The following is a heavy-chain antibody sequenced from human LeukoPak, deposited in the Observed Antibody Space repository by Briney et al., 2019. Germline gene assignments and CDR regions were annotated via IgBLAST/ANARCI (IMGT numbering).Heavy chain of an antibody. CDR2: IRYDGSNK. CDR3: AKTGSSWYYY. D-gene: IGHD6-13*01. Sequence: GGSLRLSCAASGFTISTNYLSWVRQAPGKGLEWVAFIRYDGSNKYYADSVKGRFTISRDNSKNTLYLQMNSLRAEDTAVYYCAKTGSSWYYYWGQGTLVTVSS. CDR1: GFTISTNY. V-gene: IGHV3-30*02. J-gene: IGHJ4*02.